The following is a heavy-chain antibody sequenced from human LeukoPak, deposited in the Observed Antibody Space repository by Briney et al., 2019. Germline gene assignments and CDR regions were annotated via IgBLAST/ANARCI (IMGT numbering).Heavy chain of an antibody. J-gene: IGHJ4*02. CDR1: GYTFTSYG. Sequence: GASVKVSCKASGYTFTSYGISWVRQAPGQGLEWMGWISAYNGNTNYAQKLQGRVTMTTDTSTSTAYMELRSLRSDDTAVYYCARVFPPYSSGWFHFDYWGQGTLVTVSS. D-gene: IGHD6-19*01. CDR3: ARVFPPYSSGWFHFDY. V-gene: IGHV1-18*01. CDR2: ISAYNGNT.